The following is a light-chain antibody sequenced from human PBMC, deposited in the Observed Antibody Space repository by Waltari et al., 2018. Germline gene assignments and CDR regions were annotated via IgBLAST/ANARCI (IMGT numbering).Light chain of an antibody. CDR1: QSVSSK. V-gene: IGKV3-15*01. CDR3: QQYNNWLRTWT. CDR2: GAS. Sequence: EIVMTQSPATLSVSPGERATLSCRASQSVSSKLAWYQQKPGQAPRLLIYGASTRATGIPARFSGSGSGTEFTLTISSLQSEDFAVYYCQQYNNWLRTWTFGQGTKVEIK. J-gene: IGKJ1*01.